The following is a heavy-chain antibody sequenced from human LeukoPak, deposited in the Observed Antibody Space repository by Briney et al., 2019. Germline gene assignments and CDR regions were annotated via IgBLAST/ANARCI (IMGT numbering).Heavy chain of an antibody. D-gene: IGHD6-19*01. CDR2: IYYSGSA. CDR3: ARDPSIEVAGGDY. V-gene: IGHV4-39*02. Sequence: PSETLSLTCTVSGGSISCRTYYWGWIRQPPGKGLEWIGSIYYSGSACYNPSLKSRVTISVDTSKNQFSLRLSSVTAADTAVYYCARDPSIEVAGGDYWGQGTLVTVSS. CDR1: GGSISCRTYY. J-gene: IGHJ4*02.